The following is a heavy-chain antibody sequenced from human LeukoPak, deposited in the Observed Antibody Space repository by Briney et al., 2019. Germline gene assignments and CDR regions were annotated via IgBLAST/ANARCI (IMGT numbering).Heavy chain of an antibody. V-gene: IGHV4-39*01. CDR2: IYYSGST. CDR1: GGSISSSSYY. J-gene: IGHJ4*02. Sequence: SETLSLTCTVSGGSISSSSYYWGWIRQPPGKGLEWIGSIYYSGSTYYNPSLKSRVTISVDTSKNQFSLKLSSVTAADTAVYYCARTSIYDFWSGYHTGIDYWGQGTLVTVSS. CDR3: ARTSIYDFWSGYHTGIDY. D-gene: IGHD3-3*01.